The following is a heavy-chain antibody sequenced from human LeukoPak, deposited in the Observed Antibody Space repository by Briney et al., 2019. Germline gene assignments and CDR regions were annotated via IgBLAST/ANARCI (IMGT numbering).Heavy chain of an antibody. V-gene: IGHV4-34*01. Sequence: SETLSLTCTVSGGSFRGYYWSWIRQPPGKGLEWIGEINHSGSTYYNPALKTRVIISVDTSKNQFSLRLSSVIAADTAVYYCARGGGHSAYNYYYMDVWGKGTTVTVSS. D-gene: IGHD5-12*01. CDR3: ARGGGHSAYNYYYMDV. J-gene: IGHJ6*03. CDR1: GGSFRGYY. CDR2: INHSGST.